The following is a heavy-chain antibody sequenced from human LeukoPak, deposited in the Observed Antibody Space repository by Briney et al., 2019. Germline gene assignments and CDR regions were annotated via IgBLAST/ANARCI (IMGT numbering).Heavy chain of an antibody. Sequence: PSETLSLTCTVSGGSISSSSYSWGWIRQPPGKGLEWIGSIYYSGSTYYNPSLKSRVTISVDTSKNQFSLKLSSVTAADTAVYYCARHPDDYYDSSGQYYFDYWGQGTLVTVSS. J-gene: IGHJ4*02. CDR3: ARHPDDYYDSSGQYYFDY. CDR1: GGSISSSSYS. CDR2: IYYSGST. D-gene: IGHD3-22*01. V-gene: IGHV4-39*01.